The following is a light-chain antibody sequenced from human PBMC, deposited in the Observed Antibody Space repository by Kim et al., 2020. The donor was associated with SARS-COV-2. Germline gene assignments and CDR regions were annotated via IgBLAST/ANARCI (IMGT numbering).Light chain of an antibody. CDR2: EDN. CDR1: GGSIASNY. Sequence: GKTITTSCTRSGGSIASNYVQWYQQRPGSAPTTVIYEDNQRPSGLPDRFSGSIDSSSNSASLTISGLKTEDEADYYCQSYDSSNWVFGGGTQLTVL. J-gene: IGLJ3*02. V-gene: IGLV6-57*03. CDR3: QSYDSSNWV.